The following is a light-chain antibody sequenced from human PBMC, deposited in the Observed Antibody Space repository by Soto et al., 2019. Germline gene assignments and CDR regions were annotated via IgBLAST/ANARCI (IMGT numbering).Light chain of an antibody. J-gene: IGKJ1*01. V-gene: IGKV1-5*01. CDR1: QSVSTY. CDR3: QQYDTYSRT. Sequence: IPMSQAPSTLSASVGDRVTIPCRASQSVSTYVNWYQHNPGRAPKLLIYGASSLQSGVPSRFTGRGSGTEFTLTISSLQPDDFATYYCQQYDTYSRTFGQGTKVDFK. CDR2: GAS.